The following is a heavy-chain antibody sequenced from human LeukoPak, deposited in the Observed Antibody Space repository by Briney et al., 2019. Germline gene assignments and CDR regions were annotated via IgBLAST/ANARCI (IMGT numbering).Heavy chain of an antibody. D-gene: IGHD7-27*01. J-gene: IGHJ4*02. Sequence: PGGSLRLSCAASGFTFSDYWMSWVRQAPGKGLEWVANIKGDGSAKYYVASVEGRFTISRDNSKNTLYLQMNSLRAEDTAVYYCARLPRLGSFDYWGQGTLVTVSS. CDR1: GFTFSDYW. CDR3: ARLPRLGSFDY. V-gene: IGHV3-7*03. CDR2: IKGDGSAK.